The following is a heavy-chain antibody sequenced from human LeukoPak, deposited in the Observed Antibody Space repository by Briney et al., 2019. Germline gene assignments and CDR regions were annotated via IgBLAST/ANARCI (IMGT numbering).Heavy chain of an antibody. J-gene: IGHJ4*02. CDR3: AREERYYYDSSGYQPDY. D-gene: IGHD3-22*01. Sequence: ASVKVSCKASGYTFTSYGISWVRQAPGQGLEVRGWISAYNGNTNYAQKLQGRVTMTTDTSTSTAYMELRSLRSDDTAVYYCAREERYYYDSSGYQPDYWGQGTLVTVSS. CDR2: ISAYNGNT. CDR1: GYTFTSYG. V-gene: IGHV1-18*01.